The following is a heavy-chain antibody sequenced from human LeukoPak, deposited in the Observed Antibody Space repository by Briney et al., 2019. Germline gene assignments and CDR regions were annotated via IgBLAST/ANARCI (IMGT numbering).Heavy chain of an antibody. V-gene: IGHV3-7*01. CDR3: VREGVGYFDY. D-gene: IGHD2-15*01. CDR2: IKQDGSEK. Sequence: GGSLRLSCAASGFIFSTYWLSWVRQAPGKGLEWVANIKQDGSEKYYVDSVKGRFTVSRDNAKNSLSLQMNSLRAEDTAVYYCVREGVGYFDYWGQGTLVTVSS. J-gene: IGHJ4*02. CDR1: GFIFSTYW.